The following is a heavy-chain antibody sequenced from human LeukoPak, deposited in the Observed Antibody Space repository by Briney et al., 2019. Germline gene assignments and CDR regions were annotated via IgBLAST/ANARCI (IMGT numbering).Heavy chain of an antibody. CDR3: ARAGYYGDDAFDL. J-gene: IGHJ3*01. D-gene: IGHD2/OR15-2a*01. CDR2: IRQDGSEK. CDR1: GFTFSNYW. V-gene: IGHV3-7*01. Sequence: GGSLRLSCAASGFTFSNYWMSWVRQAPGKGLEWVANIRQDGSEKYYVDSVKGRLTISRDNAKNSLYLQMNSLRAEDTGIYYCARAGYYGDDAFDLWGQGTMVTVSS.